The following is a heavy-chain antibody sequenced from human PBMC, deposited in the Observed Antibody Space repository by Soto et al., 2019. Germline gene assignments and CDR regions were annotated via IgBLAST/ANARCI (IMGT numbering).Heavy chain of an antibody. CDR1: GGSISSYY. D-gene: IGHD2-21*01. CDR2: IYYSGST. CDR3: ARERLGIPDV. V-gene: IGHV4-59*01. Sequence: SETLSLTCTVSGGSISSYYWSWIRQPPGKGLEWIGCIYYSGSTNYNPSLKSRVTISVDTSKNQFSLKLSSVTAADTAVYYCARERLGIPDVWGKGTTVTVSS. J-gene: IGHJ6*04.